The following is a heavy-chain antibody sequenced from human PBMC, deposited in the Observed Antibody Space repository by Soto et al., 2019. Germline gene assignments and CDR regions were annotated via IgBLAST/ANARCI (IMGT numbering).Heavy chain of an antibody. CDR2: IIPIFGTA. Sequence: QVQLVQSGAEVKKPGSSVKVSCKASGGTFSSYAISWVRQAPGQGLEWMGGIIPIFGTANYAQKFQGRVTITADESTSTAYMELSSLRSEDTAVYYCARESRYCSGGRCSFLPGIAYWGQGTLVTVSS. J-gene: IGHJ4*02. CDR3: ARESRYCSGGRCSFLPGIAY. V-gene: IGHV1-69*12. D-gene: IGHD2-15*01. CDR1: GGTFSSYA.